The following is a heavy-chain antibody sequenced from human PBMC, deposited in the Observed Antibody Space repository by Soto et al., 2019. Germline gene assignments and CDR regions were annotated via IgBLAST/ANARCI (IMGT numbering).Heavy chain of an antibody. V-gene: IGHV1-69*05. J-gene: IGHJ4*02. CDR1: GGNFSSYA. D-gene: IGHD3-16*01. CDR3: ARIGVSSGHESPDFDS. CDR2: IIPVFRTT. Sequence: SVKVSCKASGGNFSSYAISWLRQAPGQGLEWMGGIIPVFRTTNYEQKLQGRVTMTTDTSTSTAYMELRGLRSDDTAVYYCARIGVSSGHESPDFDSWGQGTLVTVSS.